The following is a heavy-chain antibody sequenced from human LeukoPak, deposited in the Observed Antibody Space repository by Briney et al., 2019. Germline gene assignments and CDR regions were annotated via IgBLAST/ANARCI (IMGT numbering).Heavy chain of an antibody. CDR1: GGTFMRHS. D-gene: IGHD5-18*01. V-gene: IGHV1-69*01. Sequence: ASVKVSCKASGGTFMRHSISWVRQAPGQGLEWMGGIIPIFGTANYAQKFQGRVTITADESTSTAYMELSSLRSEDTAVYYCARPNRGYSYGHPLDYFYYYMDVWGKGTTVTVSS. CDR2: IIPIFGTA. J-gene: IGHJ6*03. CDR3: ARPNRGYSYGHPLDYFYYYMDV.